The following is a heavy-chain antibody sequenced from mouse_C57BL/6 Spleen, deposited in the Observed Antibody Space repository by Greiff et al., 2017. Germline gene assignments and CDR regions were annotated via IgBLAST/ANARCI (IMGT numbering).Heavy chain of an antibody. CDR1: GYSFTGYF. J-gene: IGHJ4*01. Sequence: EVQLQQSGPELVKPGDSVKISCKASGYSFTGYFMNWVMQSHGKSLEWIGRINPYNGDTFYNQKFKGKATLTVDKSSSTAHMELRSLTSEDSAVYYCARYYGSSLYYAMDYWGQGTSVTVSS. V-gene: IGHV1-20*01. CDR2: INPYNGDT. CDR3: ARYYGSSLYYAMDY. D-gene: IGHD1-1*01.